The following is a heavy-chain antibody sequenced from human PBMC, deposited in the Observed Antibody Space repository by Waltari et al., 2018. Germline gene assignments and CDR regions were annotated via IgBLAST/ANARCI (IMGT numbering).Heavy chain of an antibody. CDR3: ARGNNWSGVDV. Sequence: QVQLVQSGAEVKKPGASVKVSCKASGYTFTGYYMHWVRQAPGQGLEWMGWANPKTGGTRYEQKLQGRVTMTRDTSISTAYMELGRLRSDDTAVYYCARGNNWSGVDVWGQGTTVTVSS. CDR1: GYTFTGYY. CDR2: ANPKTGGT. D-gene: IGHD1-1*01. J-gene: IGHJ6*02. V-gene: IGHV1-2*02.